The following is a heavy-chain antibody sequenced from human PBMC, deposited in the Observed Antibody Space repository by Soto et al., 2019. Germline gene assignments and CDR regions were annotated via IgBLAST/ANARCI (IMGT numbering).Heavy chain of an antibody. V-gene: IGHV1-8*01. J-gene: IGHJ1*01. CDR1: GYTFTSYD. CDR3: ARSPRNYYAFWSYSYLRH. D-gene: IGHD3-10*01. Sequence: QVQLVQSGAEVKKPGASVKVSCTASGYTFTSYDISWVRQATGQGLAWMGWMNPNNGNTDYAPKFQGRDTMTMNTSIGPAYMELSSLRSEDTAVYYCARSPRNYYAFWSYSYLRHWGQGTLVTVSS. CDR2: MNPNNGNT.